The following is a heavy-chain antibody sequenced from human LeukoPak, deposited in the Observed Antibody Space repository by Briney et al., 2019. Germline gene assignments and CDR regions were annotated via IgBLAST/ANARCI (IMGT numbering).Heavy chain of an antibody. Sequence: GGSLRLSCAASGFTFGSYEMNWVSQAPGKGLEWVSFISSSGSTIYYADSVRSRFTIYTDNSKMTLFMQMNSLRAEDSSIYYCATSRQELLPFESWGQGTLVTVSS. D-gene: IGHD3-10*01. V-gene: IGHV3-48*03. CDR1: GFTFGSYE. J-gene: IGHJ4*02. CDR2: ISSSGSTI. CDR3: ATSRQELLPFES.